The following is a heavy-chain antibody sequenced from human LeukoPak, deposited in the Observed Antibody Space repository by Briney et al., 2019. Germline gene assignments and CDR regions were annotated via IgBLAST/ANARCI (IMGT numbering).Heavy chain of an antibody. CDR3: AREVYYYDSSGYPKHTPAFDI. CDR2: ISSSSSYI. J-gene: IGHJ3*02. Sequence: GGSLRLSCAASGFTFSSYSMNWVRQAPGKGLEWVSSISSSSSYIYYADSVKGRFTISRDNAKNSLYLQMYSLRAEDTAVYYCAREVYYYDSSGYPKHTPAFDIWGQGTMVTVSS. CDR1: GFTFSSYS. V-gene: IGHV3-21*01. D-gene: IGHD3-22*01.